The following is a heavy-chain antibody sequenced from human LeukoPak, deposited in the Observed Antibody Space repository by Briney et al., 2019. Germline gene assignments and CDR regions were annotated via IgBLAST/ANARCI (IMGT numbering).Heavy chain of an antibody. D-gene: IGHD3-22*01. Sequence: GGSLRLSCAASGYSFSNYWMSWVRQAPGKGLEWVGHAKQDGSETYYVDSVKGRFTVSRDNAKNSLFLQMNSLRVEDTAMYYCARDLPSSGYWYRDAFDIWGRGTMVTVSS. CDR2: AKQDGSET. CDR3: ARDLPSSGYWYRDAFDI. V-gene: IGHV3-7*01. J-gene: IGHJ3*02. CDR1: GYSFSNYW.